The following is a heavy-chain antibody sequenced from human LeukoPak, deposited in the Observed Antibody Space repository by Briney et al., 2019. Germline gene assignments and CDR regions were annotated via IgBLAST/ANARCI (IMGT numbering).Heavy chain of an antibody. V-gene: IGHV1-2*02. CDR1: GYTFTGYY. D-gene: IGHD1-20*01. J-gene: IGHJ4*02. Sequence: ASVKVSCKASGYTFTGYYMHWVRQAPGQGLEWMGWINPNSGGTNYAQKLQGRVTMTTDTSTSTAYMELRSLRSDDTAVYYCARFPWAALTFDYWGQGTLVTVSP. CDR2: INPNSGGT. CDR3: ARFPWAALTFDY.